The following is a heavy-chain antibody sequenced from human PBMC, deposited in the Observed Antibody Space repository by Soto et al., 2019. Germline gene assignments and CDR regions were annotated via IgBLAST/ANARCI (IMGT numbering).Heavy chain of an antibody. D-gene: IGHD2-15*01. CDR3: ASTKDETLYFYY. CDR1: GDSISITSYY. V-gene: IGHV4-39*01. Sequence: SETLSLTCTVSGDSISITSYYWGWVLQPPGKGLEWIGSIHYSGSTHYNPSLQSRVTISGDASKKQFSLKLRSVTAADTAVYYCASTKDETLYFYYWGQGTLVTVSS. J-gene: IGHJ4*02. CDR2: IHYSGST.